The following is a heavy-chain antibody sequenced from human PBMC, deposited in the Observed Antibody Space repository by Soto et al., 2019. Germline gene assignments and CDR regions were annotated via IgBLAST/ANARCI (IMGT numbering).Heavy chain of an antibody. V-gene: IGHV3-23*01. Sequence: EVQLLESGGGLVQPGGSLRLSCGGSGFTFNSYAMTWVRQAPGKGLESVSAISGSGGTTYYANSVKGRFTISRDQSKDTLYLQMNSLRAEDTAIYYCAKDRHYGSGTYSDSYLDYWGQGTLVTVSS. CDR2: ISGSGGTT. J-gene: IGHJ4*02. D-gene: IGHD3-10*01. CDR3: AKDRHYGSGTYSDSYLDY. CDR1: GFTFNSYA.